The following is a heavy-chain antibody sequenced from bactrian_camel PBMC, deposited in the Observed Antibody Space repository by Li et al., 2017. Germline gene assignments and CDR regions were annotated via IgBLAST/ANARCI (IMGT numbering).Heavy chain of an antibody. CDR1: GYIYSTCS. Sequence: HVQLVESGGGLVQPGGSLRLACVASGYIYSTCSTGWYRQAPGKEREGVATIEPDGATTYAEFAKGRFTASREKAKGTHYLELNNLQPDDTAMYYCAAEPPYYSGGYYYTGFAYWGQGTQVTVS. CDR3: AAEPPYYSGGYYYTGFAY. CDR2: IEPDGAT. D-gene: IGHD2*01. J-gene: IGHJ4*01. V-gene: IGHV3S54*01.